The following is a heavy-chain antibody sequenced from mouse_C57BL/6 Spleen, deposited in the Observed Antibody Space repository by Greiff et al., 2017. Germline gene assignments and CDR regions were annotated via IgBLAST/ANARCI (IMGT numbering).Heavy chain of an antibody. CDR2: IDPETGGT. V-gene: IGHV1-15*01. CDR1: GYTFTDYE. CDR3: TRCQFITTVVATDYYAMDY. Sequence: QVQLQQSGAELVRPGASVTLSCKASGYTFTDYEMHWVKQTPVHGLEWIGAIDPETGGTAYNQKFKGKAILTADKSSSTAYMGLRSLTSEDSAVYYCTRCQFITTVVATDYYAMDYWGQGTSVTVSS. D-gene: IGHD1-1*01. J-gene: IGHJ4*01.